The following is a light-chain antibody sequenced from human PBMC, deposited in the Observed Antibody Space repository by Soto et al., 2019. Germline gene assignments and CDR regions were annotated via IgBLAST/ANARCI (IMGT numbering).Light chain of an antibody. J-gene: IGLJ1*01. CDR1: SSDVGGYSY. CDR2: DVS. CDR3: CSYAGAFTYV. Sequence: QSVLTQPRSVSGSPGHSVTISCTGTSSDVGGYSYVSWYQQHLGKAPKLMISDVSKRPSGVPDRFSGSKFGNTASLTISGLQAEDEADYYCCSYAGAFTYVFGSGTKLTVL. V-gene: IGLV2-11*01.